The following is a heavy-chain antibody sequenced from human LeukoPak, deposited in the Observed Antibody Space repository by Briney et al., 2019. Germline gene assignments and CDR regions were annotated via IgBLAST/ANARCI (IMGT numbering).Heavy chain of an antibody. CDR3: ARWASNSHDY. D-gene: IGHD5-18*01. CDR2: ISSSSSYI. CDR1: GFTFSSYS. J-gene: IGHJ4*02. V-gene: IGHV3-21*01. Sequence: AGGSLRLSCAASGFTFSSYSMNWVRQPPGKGLEWVSSISSSSSYIYYADSVKGRFTISRDNAKNSLYLQMNSLRAEDTAVYHCARWASNSHDYWGQGTLVTVSS.